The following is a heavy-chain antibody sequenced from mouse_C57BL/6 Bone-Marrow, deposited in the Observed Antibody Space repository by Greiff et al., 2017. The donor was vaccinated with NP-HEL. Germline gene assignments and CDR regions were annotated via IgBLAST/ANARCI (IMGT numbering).Heavy chain of an antibody. Sequence: VQVVESGAELARPGASVKMSCKASGYTFTSYTMHWVKQRPGQGLEWIGYIHPSSGYTKYNQKFKDKATLTADKSSSTAYMQLSSLTSQDTAVYYCARSYYYGSSYGAYWGQGTLVTVSA. CDR3: ARSYYYGSSYGAY. J-gene: IGHJ3*01. D-gene: IGHD1-1*01. CDR1: GYTFTSYT. V-gene: IGHV1-4*01. CDR2: IHPSSGYT.